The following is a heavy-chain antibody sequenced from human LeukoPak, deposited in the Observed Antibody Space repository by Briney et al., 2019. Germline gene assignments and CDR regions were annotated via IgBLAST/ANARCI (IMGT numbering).Heavy chain of an antibody. J-gene: IGHJ4*02. Sequence: GGSLRLSCAASGFTFSSYGMHWIRQAPGKGLEWVAVIWYDGSNKFYADSVKGRFTISRDNSKNTLYLQMNSLRAEDTAVYYCARDRAAADLDYWGQGTLVTVSS. D-gene: IGHD6-13*01. CDR2: IWYDGSNK. V-gene: IGHV3-33*01. CDR1: GFTFSSYG. CDR3: ARDRAAADLDY.